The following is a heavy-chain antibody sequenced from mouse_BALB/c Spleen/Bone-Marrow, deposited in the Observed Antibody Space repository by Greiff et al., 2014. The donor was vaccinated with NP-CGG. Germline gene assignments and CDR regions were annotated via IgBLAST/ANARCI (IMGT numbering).Heavy chain of an antibody. CDR1: GYSFTGYF. Sequence: VQLQQSGPELVKPGASVKISCKASGYSFTGYFMNRVMQSHGKSLEWIGRINPYNGDTFYNQKFKGKATLTVDKSSNTAHMELRSLASEDSAVYYCARIYDYDRGAWFAYWGQGTLVTVSA. V-gene: IGHV1-20*02. CDR2: INPYNGDT. D-gene: IGHD2-4*01. CDR3: ARIYDYDRGAWFAY. J-gene: IGHJ3*01.